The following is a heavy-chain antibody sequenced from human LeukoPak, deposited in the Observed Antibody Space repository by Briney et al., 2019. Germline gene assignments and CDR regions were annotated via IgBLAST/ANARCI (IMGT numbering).Heavy chain of an antibody. CDR1: GFTYNSHA. J-gene: IGHJ4*02. V-gene: IGHV3-23*01. CDR2: ISANGANT. D-gene: IGHD5-18*01. Sequence: GGSLRLSCVASGFTYNSHAMSWVRQAPGKGLEWVSGISANGANTYYTDSVRGRFTISRDNSKNTVYLQMSSLSAEDTAIYYCAKDQGFSYYYLDYWGQGILVTVSS. CDR3: AKDQGFSYYYLDY.